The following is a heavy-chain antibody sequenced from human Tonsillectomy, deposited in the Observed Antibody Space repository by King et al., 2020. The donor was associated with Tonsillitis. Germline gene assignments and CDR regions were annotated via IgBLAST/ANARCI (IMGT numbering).Heavy chain of an antibody. CDR2: ISGSSSTI. V-gene: IGHV3-48*04. CDR3: ARESAYYYDSSGYYFFPLDY. Sequence: VQLVESGGGLVQPGGSLRLSCAASGFTFSSYSMNWVRQAPGKGLEWVSCISGSSSTIYYADSVKGRFTISRDNAKNSLYLQMNSLRAEDTAVYYCARESAYYYDSSGYYFFPLDYWGQGTLVTVSS. J-gene: IGHJ4*02. CDR1: GFTFSSYS. D-gene: IGHD3-22*01.